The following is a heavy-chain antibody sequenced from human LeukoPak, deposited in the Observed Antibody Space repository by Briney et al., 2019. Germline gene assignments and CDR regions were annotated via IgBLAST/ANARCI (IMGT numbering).Heavy chain of an antibody. D-gene: IGHD1-7*01. CDR2: IIPIFGTA. J-gene: IGHJ4*02. V-gene: IGHV1-69*13. CDR3: AARGDGGWNYDY. CDR1: GGTFSSYA. Sequence: SVKVSCKASGGTFSSYAISWVRQAPGQGLEWMGGIIPIFGTANYAQKFQGRVTITADESTSTAYMELSSLRSEDTAVYYCAARGDGGWNYDYWGQGTLVTVSS.